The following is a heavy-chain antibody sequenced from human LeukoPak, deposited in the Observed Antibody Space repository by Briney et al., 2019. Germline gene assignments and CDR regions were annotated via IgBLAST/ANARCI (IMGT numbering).Heavy chain of an antibody. Sequence: SETLSLTCTVSGYSISSNHYWGWIRQPPGKGLEWIGSIYYSGSTYYNPSLKSRVTISVDTSKNQFSLKLSSVTAADTAVYYCARRFSGYTNGIDYWGQGTLVTVSS. CDR2: IYYSGST. CDR3: ARRFSGYTNGIDY. V-gene: IGHV4-39*01. D-gene: IGHD3-22*01. J-gene: IGHJ4*02. CDR1: GYSISSNHY.